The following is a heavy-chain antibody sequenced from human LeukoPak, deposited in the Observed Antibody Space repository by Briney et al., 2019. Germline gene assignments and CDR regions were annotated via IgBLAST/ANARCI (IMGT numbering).Heavy chain of an antibody. CDR3: ARGGYSGYVH. CDR1: GGSFSGYY. Sequence: SETLSLTCAVYGGSFSGYYWSWIRQPPGKGLEWIGEINHSGSTNYNPSLKSRVTIPVDTSKNQFSLKLSSVTAADTAVYYCARGGYSGYVHWGQGTLVTVSS. D-gene: IGHD5-12*01. V-gene: IGHV4-34*01. J-gene: IGHJ4*02. CDR2: INHSGST.